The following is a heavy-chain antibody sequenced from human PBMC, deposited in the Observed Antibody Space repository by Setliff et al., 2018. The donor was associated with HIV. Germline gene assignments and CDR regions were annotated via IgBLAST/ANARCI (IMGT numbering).Heavy chain of an antibody. Sequence: PGESLKISCKGSGYSFTDYWIGWVRQMPGKGLDWMGVIYPGDSDTRYSPSFQGQVTVSADNSITTAYLQWSSLKASDTAMYYCARQAAAFDIWGQGTMVTVS. D-gene: IGHD6-25*01. CDR2: IYPGDSDT. J-gene: IGHJ3*02. V-gene: IGHV5-51*01. CDR1: GYSFTDYW. CDR3: ARQAAAFDI.